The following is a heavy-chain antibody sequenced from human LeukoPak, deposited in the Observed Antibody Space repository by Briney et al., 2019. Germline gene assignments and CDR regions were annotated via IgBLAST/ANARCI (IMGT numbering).Heavy chain of an antibody. D-gene: IGHD3-10*01. Sequence: PGGSLRLSCAASGFTFSSYSMNWVRQAPGKGLEWVSSISTSSSYISYADSVKGRFTISRDNAKNSLYLQMNNLRAKDTAVYYCASAHYGSGSYVIDYWGQGALVTVSS. CDR1: GFTFSSYS. V-gene: IGHV3-21*04. CDR2: ISTSSSYI. CDR3: ASAHYGSGSYVIDY. J-gene: IGHJ4*02.